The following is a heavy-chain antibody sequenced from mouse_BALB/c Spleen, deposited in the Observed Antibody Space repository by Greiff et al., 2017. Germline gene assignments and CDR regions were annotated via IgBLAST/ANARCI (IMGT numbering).Heavy chain of an antibody. CDR1: GFTFSSFG. J-gene: IGHJ2*01. D-gene: IGHD2-14*01. Sequence: EVNVVESGGGLVQPGGSRKLSCAASGFTFSSFGMHWVRQAPEKGLEWVAYISSGSSTIYYADTVKGRFTISRDNPKNTLFLQMTSLRSEDTAMDYCARSDYRYDYVDDWGQGTTRTGSS. CDR3: ARSDYRYDYVDD. CDR2: ISSGSSTI. V-gene: IGHV5-17*02.